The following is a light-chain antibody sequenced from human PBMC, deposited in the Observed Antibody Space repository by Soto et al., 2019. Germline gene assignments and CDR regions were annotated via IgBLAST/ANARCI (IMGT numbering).Light chain of an antibody. Sequence: IVLTQSPATLSLSPGETTTLSSRASQSVNNYLAWSQQKPAPPPRLLIYDASNTATGIPARFSGSGAGTYFALTISSLEAEDFAVYYCHQRSDWPLTFGGGTKVEIK. CDR1: QSVNNY. CDR3: HQRSDWPLT. V-gene: IGKV3-11*01. CDR2: DAS. J-gene: IGKJ4*01.